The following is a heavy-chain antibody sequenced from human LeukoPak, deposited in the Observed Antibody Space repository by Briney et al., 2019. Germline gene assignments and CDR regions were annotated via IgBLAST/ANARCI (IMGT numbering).Heavy chain of an antibody. CDR3: ARDSGSYYAFDY. CDR2: ISSGSGYI. V-gene: IGHV3-21*01. CDR1: GVTFSTYS. D-gene: IGHD1-26*01. J-gene: IGHJ4*02. Sequence: GSLRLSWAASGVTFSTYSINWVRQAPGKGLEWVSSISSGSGYIYYADSVKGRFTISRDNAKNSLYLQMNSLRAEDTAVYYCARDSGSYYAFDYWGQGTLVTVSS.